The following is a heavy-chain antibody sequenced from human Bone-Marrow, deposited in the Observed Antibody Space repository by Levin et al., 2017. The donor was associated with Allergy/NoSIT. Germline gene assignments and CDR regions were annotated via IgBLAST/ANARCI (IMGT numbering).Heavy chain of an antibody. CDR2: ISKDESNK. V-gene: IGHV3-30*18. CDR1: GFSFSTQA. Sequence: GESLKISCAASGFSFSTQAMHWVRQAPGRGLEWVAIISKDESNKYYADSVEGRFTISRDNARSTLYLGINSLRAEDTAVYYCAKPKYFGELTNFDYWGQGTLVTVSS. J-gene: IGHJ4*02. D-gene: IGHD3-10*01. CDR3: AKPKYFGELTNFDY.